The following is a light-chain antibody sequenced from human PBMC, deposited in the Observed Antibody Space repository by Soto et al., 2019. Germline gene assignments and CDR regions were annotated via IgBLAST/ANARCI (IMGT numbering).Light chain of an antibody. CDR3: QHCGGTTFT. J-gene: IGKJ5*01. CDR2: GAS. V-gene: IGKV3-20*01. Sequence: EIVLTQSPGTLSLSPGEGATLSCRASQSVSSSYIAWYQQRPGQTPSLLIYGASTRATGIPDRFSGSGSGTHFTLHISRLEPGDFSVYYCQHCGGTTFTFGQGTRLEIK. CDR1: QSVSSSY.